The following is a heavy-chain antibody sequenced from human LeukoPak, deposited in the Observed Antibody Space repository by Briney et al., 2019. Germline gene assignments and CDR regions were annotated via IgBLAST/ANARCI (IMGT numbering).Heavy chain of an antibody. CDR3: ARYEQLRAFDY. Sequence: SETLSLTCTVSSGSMSGYYWSWIRQPPGKGLEWIGYIYYSGSTNYNPSLKNRVTISVDTSKNEFSLNVTSSTAADTAVYYCARYEQLRAFDYWGQGTLVTVSS. CDR1: SGSMSGYY. CDR2: IYYSGST. D-gene: IGHD6-13*01. V-gene: IGHV4-59*01. J-gene: IGHJ4*02.